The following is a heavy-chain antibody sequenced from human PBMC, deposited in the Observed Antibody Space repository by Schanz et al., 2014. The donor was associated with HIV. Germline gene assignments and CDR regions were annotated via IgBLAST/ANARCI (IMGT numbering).Heavy chain of an antibody. CDR2: ISYDGSNK. J-gene: IGHJ6*02. Sequence: QVPLVESGGGVVQPGRSQRLSCAASGFIFRTHGMHWVRQAPGKGLGWVAVISYDGSNKYYADSVKGRFTISRDNSKNTLFLQMNSLRGEDTAVYYCARVANWDYYGMDVWGRGTSVTVSS. V-gene: IGHV3-30*03. D-gene: IGHD3-16*01. CDR3: ARVANWDYYGMDV. CDR1: GFIFRTHG.